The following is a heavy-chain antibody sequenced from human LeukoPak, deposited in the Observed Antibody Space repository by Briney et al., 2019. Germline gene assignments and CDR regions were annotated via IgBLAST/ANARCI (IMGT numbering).Heavy chain of an antibody. Sequence: EGSLRLSCAASGFTFSDYYMSWIRQAPGKGLEWVSYISSSGSTIYYADSVKGRFTISRDNAENSLYLQMNSLRAEDTAVYYCASGRHDFWSGYPSYFDYWGQGTLVTVSS. CDR3: ASGRHDFWSGYPSYFDY. CDR1: GFTFSDYY. CDR2: ISSSGSTI. V-gene: IGHV3-11*04. J-gene: IGHJ4*02. D-gene: IGHD3-3*01.